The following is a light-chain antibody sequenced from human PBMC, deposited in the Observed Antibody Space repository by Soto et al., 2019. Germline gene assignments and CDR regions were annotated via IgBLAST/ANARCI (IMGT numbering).Light chain of an antibody. CDR3: QQYYQWPWT. CDR1: ATISSI. J-gene: IGKJ1*01. CDR2: SAS. Sequence: ILMTQSPATLSVSPGERVTLSCRARATISSILAWYQQKPGRAPRLLIYSASFRATGIPARFSGSASGTDFTLTISSLQSEDFATYYCQQYYQWPWTFGQGTKLDI. V-gene: IGKV3-15*01.